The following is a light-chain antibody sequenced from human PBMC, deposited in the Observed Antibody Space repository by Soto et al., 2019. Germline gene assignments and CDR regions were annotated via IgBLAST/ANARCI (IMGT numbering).Light chain of an antibody. V-gene: IGLV2-11*01. Sequence: QSALTQPRSVSGSPGQSVTISCTGTSSDVGTYKYVSWYQQHPGKAPKFMIYDVNKRPSGVPDRFSGSKSGNTASLIISGLQADDEADYYCCSYAGSYTWVFGGGTKLTVL. CDR3: CSYAGSYTWV. CDR2: DVN. J-gene: IGLJ3*02. CDR1: SSDVGTYKY.